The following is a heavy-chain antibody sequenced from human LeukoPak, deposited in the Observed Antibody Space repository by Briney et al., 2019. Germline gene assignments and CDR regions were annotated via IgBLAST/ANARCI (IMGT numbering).Heavy chain of an antibody. Sequence: GGSLTLSCAASGFPFSSYAMSWVRQAPGEGREWVPAIRGSGGGTYQADSVKGRFTISRDNYKNMLYLQINRRGDEDTALYYCAKAGIGVVGYFDYWGQGTLVTVSS. CDR1: GFPFSSYA. D-gene: IGHD6-19*01. J-gene: IGHJ4*02. CDR3: AKAGIGVVGYFDY. V-gene: IGHV3-23*01. CDR2: IRGSGGGT.